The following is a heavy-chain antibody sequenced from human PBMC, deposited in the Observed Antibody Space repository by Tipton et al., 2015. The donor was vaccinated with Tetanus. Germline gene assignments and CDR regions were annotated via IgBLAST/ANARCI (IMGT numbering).Heavy chain of an antibody. CDR2: INTDKGST. J-gene: IGHJ4*02. D-gene: IGHD1-1*01. CDR3: ARGGTMDY. V-gene: IGHV1-18*01. CDR1: GYTFTSFG. Sequence: QVQLVQSGPEVKNPGASVKVSCKASGYTFTSFGINWVRQAPGQGLEWMGWINTDKGSTNYAQNLQGRVIMTTDTSTLTAYMELRSLRSDDTAVYYCARGGTMDYWGQGTLVTVSA.